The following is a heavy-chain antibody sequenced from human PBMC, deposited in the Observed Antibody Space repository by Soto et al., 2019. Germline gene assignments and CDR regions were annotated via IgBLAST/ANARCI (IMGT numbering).Heavy chain of an antibody. J-gene: IGHJ5*02. Sequence: VESLTISCKDSGYSFTSYWIIWVRQMPGKGLEWMGRIDPSDSYTNYSPSFQGHVTISADKSISTAYLQWSSLKASETAMYYCARQRNWFDPWGQGTLVTVSS. CDR1: GYSFTSYW. V-gene: IGHV5-10-1*01. CDR2: IDPSDSYT. CDR3: ARQRNWFDP.